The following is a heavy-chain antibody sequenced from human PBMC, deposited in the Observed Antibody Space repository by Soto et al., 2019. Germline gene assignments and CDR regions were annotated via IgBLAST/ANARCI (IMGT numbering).Heavy chain of an antibody. CDR1: GFDSSYYW. J-gene: IGHJ1*01. D-gene: IGHD1-1*01. V-gene: IGHV3-74*01. CDR2: IDPDGTTT. CDR3: ARGPRHSSAGTGAY. Sequence: GESLRLSCALSGFDSSYYWIQWFRQSPGKGLEWVSRIDPDGTTTNYADSVKGRFSVSRDNAKKTIYLQMNSLTADDTALYYCARGPRHSSAGTGAYWGQGTLVTVSS.